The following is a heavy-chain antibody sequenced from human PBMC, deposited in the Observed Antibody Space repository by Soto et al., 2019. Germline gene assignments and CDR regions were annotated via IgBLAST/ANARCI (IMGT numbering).Heavy chain of an antibody. D-gene: IGHD2-8*01. J-gene: IGHJ4*02. Sequence: QGELVESGGGVVQTGGSLRLSCAASGFTFSNYAMHWVRQAPDKGLEWVAVISYDGTYKYYADSVEGRFTVSRDNSKNTLSLHLTSLTLEDTAMYYCTRDGAFRGVLTSKGDFHEWGQGTLVSVSS. CDR2: ISYDGTYK. V-gene: IGHV3-30-3*01. CDR3: TRDGAFRGVLTSKGDFHE. CDR1: GFTFSNYA.